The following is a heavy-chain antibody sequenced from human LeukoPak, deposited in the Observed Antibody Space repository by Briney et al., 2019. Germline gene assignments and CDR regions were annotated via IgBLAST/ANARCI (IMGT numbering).Heavy chain of an antibody. D-gene: IGHD2-15*01. CDR3: ARESGRQGCLDY. CDR2: INPSGGST. V-gene: IGHV1-46*01. CDR1: GYTFTSYY. Sequence: ASVKVSCKASGYTFTSYYMHWVRQAPGQGLEGMGIINPSGGSTSYAQKFQGRVTMTRDMSTSTVYMELSSLRSEDTAVYYCARESGRQGCLDYWGQGTLVTVSS. J-gene: IGHJ4*02.